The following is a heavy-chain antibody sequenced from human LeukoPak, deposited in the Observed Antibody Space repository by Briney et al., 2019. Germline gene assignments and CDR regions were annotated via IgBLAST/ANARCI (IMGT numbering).Heavy chain of an antibody. CDR2: IKSKTDGGTR. V-gene: IGHV3-15*01. CDR1: GFTSSNAW. J-gene: IGHJ3*02. D-gene: IGHD4/OR15-4a*01. Sequence: GGSLRLSCAVSGFTSSNAWMSWVRQAPGKGREWVGRIKSKTDGGTRDYAAPVKGRFTISRDDSKNTLYLQMNSLKTEDTAVYYCTTFDYAAFLIWGQGTMVTVSS. CDR3: TTFDYAAFLI.